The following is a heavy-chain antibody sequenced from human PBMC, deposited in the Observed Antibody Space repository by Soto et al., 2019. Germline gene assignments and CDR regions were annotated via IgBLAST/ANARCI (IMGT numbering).Heavy chain of an antibody. V-gene: IGHV3-30-3*01. CDR3: ARDKRDLRFLAWSYYFDY. J-gene: IGHJ4*02. CDR2: ISYDGSNK. Sequence: QVQLVESGGGVVQPGRSLRLSCAPSGFAFSNYAMNWVRQAPGKRLKWVAVISYDGSNKYYADSVKGRFTISRDNSKNTLYLQMNSLRAEDTAVYYCARDKRDLRFLAWSYYFDYWGQGTLVTVSS. CDR1: GFAFSNYA. D-gene: IGHD3-3*01.